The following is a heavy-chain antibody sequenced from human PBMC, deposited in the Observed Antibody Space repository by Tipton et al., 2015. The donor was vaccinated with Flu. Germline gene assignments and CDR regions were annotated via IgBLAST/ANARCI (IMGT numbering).Heavy chain of an antibody. V-gene: IGHV4-4*07. D-gene: IGHD3-10*01. J-gene: IGHJ4*02. CDR3: ARASGSGTYVIFDY. CDR1: GYSMSSFY. CDR2: IYTSGST. Sequence: TLSLTCVVSGYSMSSFYWTWIRQPAGKGLEWIGRIYTSGSTKYHPSLKSRVTMSVDTSKNQFSLKLSSVTAADTAVYYCARASGSGTYVIFDYWGQGTLVTVSS.